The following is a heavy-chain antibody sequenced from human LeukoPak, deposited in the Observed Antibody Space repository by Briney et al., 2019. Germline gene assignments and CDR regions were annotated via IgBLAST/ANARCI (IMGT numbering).Heavy chain of an antibody. CDR3: ARHRYSSSSNYFDY. CDR1: GDSISSYY. CDR2: IYYSGST. V-gene: IGHV4-59*08. J-gene: IGHJ4*02. Sequence: SETLSLTYTVSGDSISSYYWSWIRQPPGKGLEWIGYIYYSGSTNHNPSLKSRVTISVDTSKNQFSLKLRSVTAADTAVYYCARHRYSSSSNYFDYWGQGIRVTVSS. D-gene: IGHD6-13*01.